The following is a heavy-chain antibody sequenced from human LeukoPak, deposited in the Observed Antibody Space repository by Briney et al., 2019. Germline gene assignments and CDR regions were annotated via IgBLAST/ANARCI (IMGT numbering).Heavy chain of an antibody. CDR2: IGSSGSTM. D-gene: IGHD3-3*01. Sequence: GGSLRLSCAASGFTFKDFDMSWIRQAPGKGLEWISNIGSSGSTMYYTDSVKGRFTISRDNAKNSLYLQMNSLRADDTAVYYCARGVSITFFGVVIAMDVWGKGTTVIVSS. CDR3: ARGVSITFFGVVIAMDV. CDR1: GFTFKDFD. V-gene: IGHV3-11*01. J-gene: IGHJ6*04.